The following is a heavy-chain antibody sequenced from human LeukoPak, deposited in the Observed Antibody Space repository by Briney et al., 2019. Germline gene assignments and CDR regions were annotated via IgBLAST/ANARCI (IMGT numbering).Heavy chain of an antibody. CDR3: ARATMGSSPGRFDY. Sequence: SETLSLTCTVSGYSISSGYYWGWIRQPPGKGLEWIGSIYHSGSTYYNPSLKSRVTISVDTSKNQFSLKLSSVTAADTAVYYCARATMGSSPGRFDYWGQGTLVTVSS. D-gene: IGHD6-6*01. CDR1: GYSISSGYY. CDR2: IYHSGST. V-gene: IGHV4-38-2*02. J-gene: IGHJ4*02.